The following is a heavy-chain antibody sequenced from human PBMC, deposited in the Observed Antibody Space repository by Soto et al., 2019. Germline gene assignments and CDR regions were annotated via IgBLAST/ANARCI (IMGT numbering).Heavy chain of an antibody. Sequence: SETLSLTCAVYGGSFSGYYWSWIRQPPGKGLEWIGEINHSGSTNYNPSLKSRVTISVDTAKNQFSLKLSSVTAADTAVYYGARGFRVVAHNWFDHWGQGTLVTVSS. V-gene: IGHV4-34*01. CDR2: INHSGST. CDR3: ARGFRVVAHNWFDH. J-gene: IGHJ5*02. D-gene: IGHD2-15*01. CDR1: GGSFSGYY.